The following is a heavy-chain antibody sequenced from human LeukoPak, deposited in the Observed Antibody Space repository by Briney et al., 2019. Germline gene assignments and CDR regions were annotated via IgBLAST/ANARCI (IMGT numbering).Heavy chain of an antibody. CDR2: ISVGGSDE. Sequence: GGSLRLSCVASGFSFKTYEMNWVRQAPGKGLEWISYISVGGSDEDYADSVKGRFSISRDNAKNSLFLQMNSLRVEDTAVYYCARDVGFDNGWPAWGQGTLVTVSS. CDR1: GFSFKTYE. V-gene: IGHV3-48*03. J-gene: IGHJ5*02. D-gene: IGHD6-19*01. CDR3: ARDVGFDNGWPA.